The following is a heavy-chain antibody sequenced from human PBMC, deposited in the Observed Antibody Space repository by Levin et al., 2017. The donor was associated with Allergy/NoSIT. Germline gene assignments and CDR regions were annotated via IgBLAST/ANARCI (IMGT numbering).Heavy chain of an antibody. D-gene: IGHD3-10*01. J-gene: IGHJ4*02. CDR1: GFTFSSYA. CDR2: ISGSGGST. V-gene: IGHV3-23*01. CDR3: AKGLVLLWFGELMSGVDY. Sequence: GESLKISCAASGFTFSSYAMSWVRQAPGKGLEWVSAISGSGGSTYYADSVKGRFTISRDNSKNTLYLQMNSLRAEDTAVYYCAKGLVLLWFGELMSGVDYWGQGTLVTVSS.